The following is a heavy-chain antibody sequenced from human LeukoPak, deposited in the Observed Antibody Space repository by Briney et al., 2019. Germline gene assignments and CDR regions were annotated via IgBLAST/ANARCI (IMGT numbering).Heavy chain of an antibody. Sequence: SETLSHTCTVSRGSLSSSSYYWGWIRQPPGKGLGWIGSIYYSGSTYYNPSLKSRVTISVDTSKNQFSLKLSSVTAADTAVYYCARGHFGVVPYWGQGTLVTVSS. J-gene: IGHJ4*02. CDR1: RGSLSSSSYY. D-gene: IGHD3-3*01. CDR2: IYYSGST. V-gene: IGHV4-39*07. CDR3: ARGHFGVVPY.